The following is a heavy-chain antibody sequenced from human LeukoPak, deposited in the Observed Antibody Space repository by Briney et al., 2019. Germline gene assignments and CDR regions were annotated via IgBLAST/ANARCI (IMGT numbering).Heavy chain of an antibody. J-gene: IGHJ4*02. CDR3: AKDQGITMVRGVISGFDY. D-gene: IGHD3-10*01. CDR2: ITGSGGST. V-gene: IGHV3-23*01. Sequence: PGGSLRLSCAASGFTFSIYAMSWVRQAPGKGLEWVSAITGSGGSTHYADSVKGRFTISRDNSKNTLYLQMNSLRAEDTAVYYCAKDQGITMVRGVISGFDYWGQGTLVTVSS. CDR1: GFTFSIYA.